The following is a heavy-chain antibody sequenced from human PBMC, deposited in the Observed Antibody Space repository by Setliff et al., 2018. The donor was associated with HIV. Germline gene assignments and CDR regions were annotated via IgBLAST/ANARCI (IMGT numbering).Heavy chain of an antibody. CDR3: ARFESHNDFWSGNQRGHFDF. V-gene: IGHV3-7*01. J-gene: IGHJ3*01. D-gene: IGHD3-3*01. Sequence: PGGSLRLSCVASGFIFKNYWMSWVRQAPGKGLEWVANLNQGGSEKNYVDSVKGRCTISRDNAKNSLYLQMNSLRAEDTAMYYCARFESHNDFWSGNQRGHFDFWGQGTMVTVSS. CDR1: GFIFKNYW. CDR2: LNQGGSEK.